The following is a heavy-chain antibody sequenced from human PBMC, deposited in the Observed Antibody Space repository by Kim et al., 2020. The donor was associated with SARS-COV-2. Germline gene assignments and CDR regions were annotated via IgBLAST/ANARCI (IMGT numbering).Heavy chain of an antibody. Sequence: GGSLRLSCAASGFTFSSYDMHWVRQAKGKGLEWVSAIGTAGDTYYPGSVKGRFTISRENAKNSLYLQMNSLRAGDTAVYYCARERRTMVRGVKYYYYYGMDVWGQGTTVTVSS. V-gene: IGHV3-13*01. J-gene: IGHJ6*02. CDR1: GFTFSSYD. CDR3: ARERRTMVRGVKYYYYYGMDV. CDR2: IGTAGDT. D-gene: IGHD3-10*01.